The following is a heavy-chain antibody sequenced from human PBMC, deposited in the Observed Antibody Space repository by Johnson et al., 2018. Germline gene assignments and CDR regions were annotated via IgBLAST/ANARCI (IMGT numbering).Heavy chain of an antibody. J-gene: IGHJ3*02. Sequence: QVQLVQSGGGVVQXGKSXRLXCAASGFTFSRYGIHWVRQSPGKGLEWVAVIWFDGSKKFYADSVKGRFTLSRDNSKNTVYLQMDRLGVEDTGVYYCAREDSSTWSQFDIWGRGTMVTVSS. D-gene: IGHD6-13*01. V-gene: IGHV3-33*01. CDR1: GFTFSRYG. CDR3: AREDSSTWSQFDI. CDR2: IWFDGSKK.